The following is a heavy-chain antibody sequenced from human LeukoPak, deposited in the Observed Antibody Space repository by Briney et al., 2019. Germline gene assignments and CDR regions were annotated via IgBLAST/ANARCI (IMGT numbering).Heavy chain of an antibody. Sequence: SETLSLTCTVSGGSIGSISYYWGWIRQPPGRGLEWIGSIYYSGSTYYNPSLKSRVTISVDTSKNQFSLKLSSVTAADTAVYYCARDLGASHYDILTGYYKRPDAFDIWGQGTMVTVSS. J-gene: IGHJ3*02. CDR2: IYYSGST. CDR3: ARDLGASHYDILTGYYKRPDAFDI. V-gene: IGHV4-39*07. D-gene: IGHD3-9*01. CDR1: GGSIGSISYY.